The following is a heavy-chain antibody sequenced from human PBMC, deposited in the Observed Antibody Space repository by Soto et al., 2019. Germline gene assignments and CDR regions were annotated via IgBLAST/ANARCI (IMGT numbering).Heavy chain of an antibody. V-gene: IGHV4-34*01. CDR3: ARGASIAVAGTGFDI. J-gene: IGHJ3*02. Sequence: SETLPLTCAVYGGSFSGYYWSWIRQPPGKGLEWIGEINHSGSTNYNPSLKSRVTISVDTSKNQFSLKLSSVTAADTAVYYCARGASIAVAGTGFDIWGQGTMVTVSS. CDR2: INHSGST. D-gene: IGHD6-19*01. CDR1: GGSFSGYY.